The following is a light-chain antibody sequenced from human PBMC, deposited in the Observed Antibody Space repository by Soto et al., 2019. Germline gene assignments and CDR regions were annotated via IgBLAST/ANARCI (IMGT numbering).Light chain of an antibody. J-gene: IGKJ4*01. CDR1: QSVSSSY. Sequence: EIVLTQSPGTLSLSPGERATLSCRASQSVSSSYLAWYQQKPGQAPRLLIYGASNRATGIPDRFSGSGSGTEFSLTISSLQSDDFAVYYCQQYHIWLTFGGGTKVDI. V-gene: IGKV3-20*01. CDR3: QQYHIWLT. CDR2: GAS.